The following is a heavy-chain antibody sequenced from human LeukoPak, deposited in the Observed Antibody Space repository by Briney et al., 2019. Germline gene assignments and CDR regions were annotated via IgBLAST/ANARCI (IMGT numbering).Heavy chain of an antibody. CDR1: GFTFSSYW. J-gene: IGHJ4*02. V-gene: IGHV3-7*01. Sequence: GGSLRLSCAASGFTFSSYWMSWVRQAPGKGLEWVANIKQDGSEKYYVDSVKGRFTISRDNAKNSPYLQMNSLRAEDTAVYYCAREGLGDSNDYWGQGTLVTVSS. CDR2: IKQDGSEK. CDR3: AREGLGDSNDY. D-gene: IGHD2-21*02.